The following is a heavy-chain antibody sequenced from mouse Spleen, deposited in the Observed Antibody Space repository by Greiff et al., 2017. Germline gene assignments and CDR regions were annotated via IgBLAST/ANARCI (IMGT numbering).Heavy chain of an antibody. CDR2: ISYSGST. CDR1: GYSITSGYD. CDR3: ARGGHYGSPSWFAY. D-gene: IGHD1-1*01. J-gene: IGHJ3*01. Sequence: DVKLQESGPGMVKPSQSLSLTCTVTGYSITSGYDWHWIRHFPGNKLEWMGYISYSGSTNYNPSLKSRISITHDTSKNHFFLKLNSVTTEDTATYYCARGGHYGSPSWFAYWGQGTLVTVSA. V-gene: IGHV3-1*01.